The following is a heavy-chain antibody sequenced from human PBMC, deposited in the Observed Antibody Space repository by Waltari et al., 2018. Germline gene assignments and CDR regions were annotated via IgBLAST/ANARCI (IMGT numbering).Heavy chain of an antibody. V-gene: IGHV4-34*01. Sequence: QLRLQQWGAGLLKPSETLSLTCAVSGGSFNGYYWSWIRQTPGKGLEWIGEDDHSGSANYSPSLTIRVTVSLVTSTKQFSLTLTSVTAADTGIYYCARDARYWEAVDNTYLDSWGQGTLVAVSS. D-gene: IGHD2-8*02. CDR3: ARDARYWEAVDNTYLDS. CDR1: GGSFNGYY. J-gene: IGHJ4*02. CDR2: DDHSGSA.